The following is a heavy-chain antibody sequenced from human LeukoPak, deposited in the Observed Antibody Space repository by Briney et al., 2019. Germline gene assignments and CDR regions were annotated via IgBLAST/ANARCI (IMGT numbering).Heavy chain of an antibody. V-gene: IGHV3-74*01. CDR3: ARAGEDIVVVVAAIAPRDWFDP. Sequence: GGSLRLSCAASGFTFSSYWMHWVRQAPGKGLVWVSRINSDGSSTSYADSVKGRFTISRDNAKNTLYLQMNSLRAEDTAVYYCARAGEDIVVVVAAIAPRDWFDPWGQGTLVTVSS. CDR2: INSDGSST. CDR1: GFTFSSYW. J-gene: IGHJ5*02. D-gene: IGHD2-15*01.